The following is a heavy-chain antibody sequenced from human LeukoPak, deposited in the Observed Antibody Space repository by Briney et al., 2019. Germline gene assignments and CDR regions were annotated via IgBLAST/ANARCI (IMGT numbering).Heavy chain of an antibody. CDR3: ARAAYYYGSGSYYNYYYYMDV. D-gene: IGHD3-10*01. CDR2: IYYSGST. V-gene: IGHV4-59*01. J-gene: IGHJ6*03. CDR1: GGSISSYY. Sequence: SETLSLTCTVSGGSISSYYWSWIRQPPGKGLEWIGYIYYSGSTNYNPSLKSRVTISVDTSKNQFSLKLSSVTAADTAVYYCARAAYYYGSGSYYNYYYYMDVWGKGTTVTVSS.